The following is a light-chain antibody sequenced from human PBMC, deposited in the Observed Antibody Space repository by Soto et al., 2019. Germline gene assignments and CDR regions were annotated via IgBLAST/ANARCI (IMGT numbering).Light chain of an antibody. CDR1: NSDVGGYNY. Sequence: QSVLTHPASVSGSPGQSIPISCTGTNSDVGGYNYVSWYQQHPGKAPKLMIYDVRNRASGASNRSSGSKSGNTASLTISGLQAEDEADYYCTSYTSSSTLYVFGTGTKVTVL. CDR3: TSYTSSSTLYV. J-gene: IGLJ1*01. V-gene: IGLV2-14*01. CDR2: DVR.